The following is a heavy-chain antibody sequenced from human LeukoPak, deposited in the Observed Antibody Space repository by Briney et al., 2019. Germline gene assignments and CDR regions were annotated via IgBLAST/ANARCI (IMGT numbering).Heavy chain of an antibody. CDR3: ARQSGSYRTDAFDT. CDR1: GFTFSSYS. J-gene: IGHJ3*02. V-gene: IGHV3-21*01. CDR2: ISSSGSYI. D-gene: IGHD1-26*01. Sequence: PGGSLRLSCAASGFTFSSYSMNWVRQAPGKGLEWVSSISSSGSYIYYADSVKGRFTTSRDNAKNSLYLQMNSLRAEDTAVYYCARQSGSYRTDAFDTWGQGTMVTVSS.